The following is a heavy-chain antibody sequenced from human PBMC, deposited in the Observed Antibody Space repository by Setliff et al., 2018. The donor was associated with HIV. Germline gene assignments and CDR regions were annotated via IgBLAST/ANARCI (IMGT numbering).Heavy chain of an antibody. J-gene: IGHJ5*02. Sequence: SETLSLTCTVSAASISSYYWTWIRQPPGKGLEWIGCIYTSGNTNYDPSLKSRVTISVDTSKNQFSLKLASVTAADTAVYFCARRSDWFDPWGQGTLVTVSS. CDR2: IYTSGNT. V-gene: IGHV4-4*09. CDR3: ARRSDWFDP. CDR1: AASISSYY.